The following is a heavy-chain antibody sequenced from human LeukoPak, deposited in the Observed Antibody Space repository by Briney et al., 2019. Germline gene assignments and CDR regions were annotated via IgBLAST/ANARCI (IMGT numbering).Heavy chain of an antibody. D-gene: IGHD6-6*01. Sequence: ASVKVSCKVSGYTLTELSMHWVRQAPGQGLEWMGWINPNSGGTNYAQTFQGRVTMTRDTSISTAYMELSRLRSDDTAVYYCARGSYYFYYMDVWGRGTTVTVSS. CDR2: INPNSGGT. CDR3: ARGSYYFYYMDV. J-gene: IGHJ6*03. CDR1: GYTLTELS. V-gene: IGHV1-2*02.